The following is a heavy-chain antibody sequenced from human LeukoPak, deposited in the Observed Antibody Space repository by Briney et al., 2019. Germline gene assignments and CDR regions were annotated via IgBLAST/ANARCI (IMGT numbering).Heavy chain of an antibody. Sequence: TSETLSLTCTVSGAPFSSYYWNLIRQPPGKGLEWIGYIYYSGSTNYSPSLKSRVTISVDTSKNQFSLKLSSVTAADTAVYYCTRGARVFPDYYYYMDVWGKGTTVTVSS. J-gene: IGHJ6*03. CDR2: IYYSGST. CDR1: GAPFSSYY. CDR3: TRGARVFPDYYYYMDV. V-gene: IGHV4-59*01. D-gene: IGHD2-21*01.